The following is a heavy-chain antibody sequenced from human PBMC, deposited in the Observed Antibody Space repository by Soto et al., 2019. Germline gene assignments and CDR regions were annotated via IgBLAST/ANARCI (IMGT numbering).Heavy chain of an antibody. V-gene: IGHV1-18*01. CDR3: ARRPPDSSGWYGALDH. CDR2: ISAHNGNT. D-gene: IGHD6-19*01. J-gene: IGHJ4*02. CDR1: GYTFTSYG. Sequence: QVQLVQSGAEVKKPGASVKVSCKASGYTFTSYGISWVRQAPGQGLEWLGWISAHNGNTNYAQKLQGRVTMTTDTSTTTAYMELRSLRSDDTAVYYCARRPPDSSGWYGALDHWGQGTLVTVSS.